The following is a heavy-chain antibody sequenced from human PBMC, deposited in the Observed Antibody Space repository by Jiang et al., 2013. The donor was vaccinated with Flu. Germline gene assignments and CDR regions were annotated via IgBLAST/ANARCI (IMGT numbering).Heavy chain of an antibody. CDR2: INPNSGGT. D-gene: IGHD3-9*01. J-gene: IGHJ3*02. Sequence: SGAEVKKPGASVKVSCKASGYTFTGYYMHWVRQAPGQGLEWMGWINPNSGGTNYAQKFQGWVTMTRDTSISTAYMELSRLRSDDTAVYYCARDPRPLRYFDWLSPNDAFDIWGQGTMVTVSS. CDR3: ARDPRPLRYFDWLSPNDAFDI. CDR1: GYTFTGYY. V-gene: IGHV1-2*04.